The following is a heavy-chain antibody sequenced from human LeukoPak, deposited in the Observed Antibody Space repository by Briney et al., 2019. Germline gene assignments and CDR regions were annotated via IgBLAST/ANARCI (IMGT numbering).Heavy chain of an antibody. CDR1: GGSFSGYY. D-gene: IGHD1-14*01. CDR3: ARGRKNFFDY. Sequence: PSGTLSLTCAVYGGSFSGYYWSWIRQPPGKGLEWIGEINHSGSTNYNPSLKSRVTISVDTSKNQFSLKLSSVTAADTAVYYCARGRKNFFDYWGQGTLVTVSS. V-gene: IGHV4-34*01. J-gene: IGHJ4*02. CDR2: INHSGST.